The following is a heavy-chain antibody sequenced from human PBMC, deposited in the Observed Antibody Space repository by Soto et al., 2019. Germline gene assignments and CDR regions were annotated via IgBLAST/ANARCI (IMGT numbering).Heavy chain of an antibody. V-gene: IGHV3-13*01. CDR3: ARGYCGGGSCYSENWFDP. Sequence: GGSLRLSCAASGFTFSSYDMHWVRQATGKGLEWVSAIGTAGDTYYPGSVKGRFTISRENAKNSLYLQMNSLRAGDTAVYYCARGYCGGGSCYSENWFDPWGQGTLVTVSS. J-gene: IGHJ5*02. CDR1: GFTFSSYD. CDR2: IGTAGDT. D-gene: IGHD2-15*01.